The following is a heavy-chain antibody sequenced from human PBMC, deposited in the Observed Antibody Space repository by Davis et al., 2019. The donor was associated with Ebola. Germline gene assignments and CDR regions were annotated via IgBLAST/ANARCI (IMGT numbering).Heavy chain of an antibody. CDR1: GFTFSSYA. D-gene: IGHD3-9*01. J-gene: IGHJ2*01. V-gene: IGHV3-23*01. CDR2: ISGSGGST. CDR3: AKGGWGNYDILTGYSATWYFDL. Sequence: GGSLRLSCAASGFTFSSYAMSWVRQAPGKGLEWVSAISGSGGSTYYADSVKGRFTISRDNSKNTLYLQMNSLRAEDTAVYYCAKGGWGNYDILTGYSATWYFDLWGRGTLVTVSS.